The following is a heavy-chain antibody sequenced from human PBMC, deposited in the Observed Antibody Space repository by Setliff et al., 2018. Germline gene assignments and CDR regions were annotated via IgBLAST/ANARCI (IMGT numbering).Heavy chain of an antibody. CDR2: IKGQTDGGTT. J-gene: IGHJ4*02. CDR3: TTGYISGYYIGH. CDR1: RFTFSNYA. Sequence: PGGSLRLSCAASRFTFSNYAMSWVRQAPGKGLEWVGRIKGQTDGGTTDYAAPVKGRFSISRDDSKNTVYLQMNSLKTEDTAVYYCTTGYISGYYIGHWGLGTLVTVPQ. V-gene: IGHV3-15*01. D-gene: IGHD6-19*01.